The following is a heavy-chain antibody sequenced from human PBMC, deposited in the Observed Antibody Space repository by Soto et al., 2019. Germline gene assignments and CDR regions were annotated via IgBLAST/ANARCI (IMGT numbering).Heavy chain of an antibody. J-gene: IGHJ6*02. CDR3: ARYCSSTSCHGYYYYYGMDV. CDR1: GYTFTSYC. Sequence: ASVKVSCKASGYTFTSYCISWVRQAPGQGLEWMGWISAYNGNTNYAQKLQGRVTMTTDTSTSTAYMELRSLRSDDTAVYYCARYCSSTSCHGYYYYYGMDVWGQGTTVTVSS. CDR2: ISAYNGNT. D-gene: IGHD2-2*01. V-gene: IGHV1-18*04.